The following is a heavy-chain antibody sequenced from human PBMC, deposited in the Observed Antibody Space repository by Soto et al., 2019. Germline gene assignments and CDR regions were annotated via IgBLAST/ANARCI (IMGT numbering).Heavy chain of an antibody. CDR2: IIPIFGTA. CDR1: GGTFSSYA. Sequence: ASVKVSCKASGGTFSSYAISWVRQAPGQGLEWMGGIIPIFGTANYAQKFQGRVTITADESTSTAYMELSSLRSEDTAVYYCAKGTNTTMVKPYYYYGMDVWGQGTTVTVSS. J-gene: IGHJ6*02. V-gene: IGHV1-69*13. CDR3: AKGTNTTMVKPYYYYGMDV. D-gene: IGHD5-18*01.